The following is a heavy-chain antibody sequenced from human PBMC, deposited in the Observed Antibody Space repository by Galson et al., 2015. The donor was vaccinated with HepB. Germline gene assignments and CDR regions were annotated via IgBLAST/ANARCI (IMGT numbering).Heavy chain of an antibody. CDR3: VVRVETMIRGLHYFDH. V-gene: IGHV3-64D*06. J-gene: IGHJ4*02. D-gene: IGHD3-10*01. CDR1: GFSFSSYA. CDR2: ISRNGIGT. Sequence: SLRLSCAASGFSFSSYAMHWVRQAPGKGLEYVSGISRNGIGTYYADSVKGRFTISRDNSKNTLYLQMSSLRPEDTAVYHCVVRVETMIRGLHYFDHWGQGTLVTVSS.